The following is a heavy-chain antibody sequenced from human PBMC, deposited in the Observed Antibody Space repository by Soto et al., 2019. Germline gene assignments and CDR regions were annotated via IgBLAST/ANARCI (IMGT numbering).Heavy chain of an antibody. J-gene: IGHJ5*02. CDR1: GGSFSGYY. CDR2: INHSGST. D-gene: IGHD2-15*01. V-gene: IGHV4-34*09. CDR3: ASLVVAATPRNRNWFDP. Sequence: SETLSLTCAVYGGSFSGYYWSWIRQPPGKGLEWIGEINHSGSTYYNPSLKSRVTISVDTSKNQFSLKLSSVTAADTAVYYCASLVVAATPRNRNWFDPWGQGTLVTVSS.